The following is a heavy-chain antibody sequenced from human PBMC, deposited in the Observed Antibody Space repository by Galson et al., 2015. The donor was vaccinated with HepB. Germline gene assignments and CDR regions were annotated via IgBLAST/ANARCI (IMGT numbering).Heavy chain of an antibody. CDR2: IIPIFGTA. CDR1: GGTFSSYA. D-gene: IGHD6-13*01. Sequence: SVKVSCKASGGTFSSYAISWVRQAPGQGLEWMGGIIPIFGTANYAQKFQGRVTITADESTSTAYMELSSLRSEDTAVYYCARDESSSWYFQYFQHWGQGTLVTVSS. J-gene: IGHJ1*01. CDR3: ARDESSSWYFQYFQH. V-gene: IGHV1-69*13.